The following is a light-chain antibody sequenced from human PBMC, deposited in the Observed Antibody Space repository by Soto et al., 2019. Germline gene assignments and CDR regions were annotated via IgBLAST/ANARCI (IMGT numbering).Light chain of an antibody. J-gene: IGLJ2*01. Sequence: QSALTQPASVSGSPGQSITISCTGTSSDVGGYNYVSWYQQHPGKAPKLIIYDVSYRPSGVSNRFSGSKSGNTASLTISGLQAEDEADYYCRSYTGSSTYVVFGGGTKLTVL. CDR2: DVS. CDR1: SSDVGGYNY. V-gene: IGLV2-14*01. CDR3: RSYTGSSTYVV.